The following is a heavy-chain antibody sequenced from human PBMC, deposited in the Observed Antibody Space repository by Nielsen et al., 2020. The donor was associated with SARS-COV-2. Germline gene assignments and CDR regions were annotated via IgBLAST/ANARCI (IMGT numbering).Heavy chain of an antibody. Sequence: SGPTLVKPTQTLTLTCTFSGFSLTADGMCVSWIRQPPGKALEWLALIEWDDDKYYSTSLKTRLTISKDTSKNQVVLTMTNMDPVDTATYYCARIVAYDSSDYYGPPNYYYYGMDVWGQGTTVTVSS. D-gene: IGHD3-22*01. CDR2: IEWDDDK. V-gene: IGHV2-70*01. CDR1: GFSLTADGMC. J-gene: IGHJ6*02. CDR3: ARIVAYDSSDYYGPPNYYYYGMDV.